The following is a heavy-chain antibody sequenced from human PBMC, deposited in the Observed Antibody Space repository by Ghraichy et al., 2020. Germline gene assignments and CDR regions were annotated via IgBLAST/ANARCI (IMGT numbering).Heavy chain of an antibody. J-gene: IGHJ4*02. CDR1: GFTFSSYA. D-gene: IGHD5-18*01. V-gene: IGHV3-23*01. Sequence: GGSLRLSCAASGFTFSSYAMSWVHQAPGKGLEWVSAISGSGGSTYYADSVKGRFTISRDNSKNTLYLQMNSLRAEDTAVYYCAKGDSYGSTYYFDYWGQGTLVTVSS. CDR2: ISGSGGST. CDR3: AKGDSYGSTYYFDY.